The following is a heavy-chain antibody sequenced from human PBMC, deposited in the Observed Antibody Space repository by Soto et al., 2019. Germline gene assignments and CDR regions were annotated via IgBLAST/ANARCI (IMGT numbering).Heavy chain of an antibody. CDR1: GYTFTGYY. CDR2: INPNSGGT. J-gene: IGHJ3*02. CDR3: ARESRITIFGVVTTDQVFYAFDI. Sequence: QVQLVQSGAEVKKPGASVKVSCKASGYTFTGYYMPWVRQAPGQGLEWMGWINPNSGGTNYAQKFQGWVTMTRATSISTAYMELSRLRSDDTAVYYCARESRITIFGVVTTDQVFYAFDIWGQGTMVTVSS. D-gene: IGHD3-3*01. V-gene: IGHV1-2*04.